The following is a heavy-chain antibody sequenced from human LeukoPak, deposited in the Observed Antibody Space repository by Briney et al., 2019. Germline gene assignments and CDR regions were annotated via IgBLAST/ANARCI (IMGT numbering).Heavy chain of an antibody. Sequence: GRSLRLSCAASGFTFSSYGLHWVRQAPGKGLEWVAVISYDGSNKYYADSVKGRFTISRDNSKNTLYLQMNSLRAEDTAVYYCAKVYSSSWYWFDYWGQGTLVTVSS. J-gene: IGHJ4*02. V-gene: IGHV3-30*18. CDR2: ISYDGSNK. CDR3: AKVYSSSWYWFDY. CDR1: GFTFSSYG. D-gene: IGHD6-13*01.